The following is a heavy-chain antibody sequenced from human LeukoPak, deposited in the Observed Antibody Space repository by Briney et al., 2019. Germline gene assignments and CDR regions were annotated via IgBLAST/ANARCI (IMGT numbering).Heavy chain of an antibody. D-gene: IGHD3-22*01. CDR1: GFTFSTYA. J-gene: IGHJ4*02. Sequence: PGGSLRLSCAASGFTFSTYAMHWVRQAPGKRLEYVSAIDSHGDVTYYANSVKGRFTISRDNSKNTLYLQVGSLRPEDMAVYYCARPVGGYYESSGYSYYYFDYWGQGTLVTVSS. V-gene: IGHV3-64*01. CDR2: IDSHGDVT. CDR3: ARPVGGYYESSGYSYYYFDY.